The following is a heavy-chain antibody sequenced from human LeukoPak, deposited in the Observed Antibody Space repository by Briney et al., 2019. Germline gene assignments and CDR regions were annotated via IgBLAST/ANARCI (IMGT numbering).Heavy chain of an antibody. Sequence: SETLSLTCAVHNGSFSGYYWTWIRQAPGKGLEWIGEINNSGVTYYNPSLKSRVTISRDTSKIQFSLQLKSVSAADTALYYCARGGTTHYYGSGTCPWGQGALVIVSS. D-gene: IGHD3-10*01. CDR2: INNSGVT. J-gene: IGHJ5*02. V-gene: IGHV4-34*01. CDR3: ARGGTTHYYGSGTCP. CDR1: NGSFSGYY.